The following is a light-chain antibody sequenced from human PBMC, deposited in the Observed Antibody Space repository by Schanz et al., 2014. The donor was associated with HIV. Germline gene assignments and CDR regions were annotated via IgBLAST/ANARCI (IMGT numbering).Light chain of an antibody. CDR2: DVT. J-gene: IGLJ1*01. Sequence: QSALTQPASVSGSPGQSITISCTGTSSDIGGYDVVSWYQQHPDKAPKLIIYDVTTRPSGISYRFSGSKSGNTASLTISGLQADDEADYYCSSFTSSFTYVFGTGTKLTVL. CDR3: SSFTSSFTYV. V-gene: IGLV2-14*03. CDR1: SSDIGGYDV.